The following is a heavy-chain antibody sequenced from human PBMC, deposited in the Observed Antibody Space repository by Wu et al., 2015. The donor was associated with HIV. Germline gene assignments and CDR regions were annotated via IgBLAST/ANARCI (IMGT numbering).Heavy chain of an antibody. V-gene: IGHV1-69*12. J-gene: IGHJ3*02. CDR2: IIPIFGTA. CDR3: ARNRRDYRGGDSLDI. CDR1: GGTFSSYG. D-gene: IGHD4-11*01. Sequence: QVQLVQSGAEVKKPESSVKVSCKSSGGTFSSYGVNWVRQAPGQGLDWMGGIIPIFGTANYAQKFQGRVNITADESTKTVYMELSGLRSEDTATYYCARNRRDYRGGDSLDIWDQG.